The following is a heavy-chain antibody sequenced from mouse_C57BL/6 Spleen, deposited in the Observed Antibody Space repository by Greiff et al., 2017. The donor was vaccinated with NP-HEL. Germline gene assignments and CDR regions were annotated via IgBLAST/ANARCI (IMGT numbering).Heavy chain of an antibody. J-gene: IGHJ3*01. CDR3: ASYDYDLFAY. CDR1: GYTFTSYW. D-gene: IGHD2-4*01. CDR2: IDPSDSET. V-gene: IGHV1-52*01. Sequence: VQLKQPGAELVRPGSSVKLSCKASGYTFTSYWMHWVKQRPIQGLEWIGNIDPSDSETHYNQKFKDKATLTVDKSSSTAYMQLSSLTSEDSAVYYCASYDYDLFAYWGQGTLVTVSA.